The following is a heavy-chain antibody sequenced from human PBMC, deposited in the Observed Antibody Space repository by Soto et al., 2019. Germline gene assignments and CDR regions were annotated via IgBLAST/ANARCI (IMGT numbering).Heavy chain of an antibody. CDR3: ARDPRRSGIAAAGTSYYYGMDV. J-gene: IGHJ6*02. CDR2: ISSSSSTI. CDR1: GFTFSSYS. V-gene: IGHV3-48*02. Sequence: GGSLRLSCAASGFTFSSYSMNWVRQAPGKGLEWVSYISSSSSTIYYADSVKGRFTISRDNAKNSLYLQMNSLRDEDTAVYYCARDPRRSGIAAAGTSYYYGMDVWGQGTTVTVSS. D-gene: IGHD6-13*01.